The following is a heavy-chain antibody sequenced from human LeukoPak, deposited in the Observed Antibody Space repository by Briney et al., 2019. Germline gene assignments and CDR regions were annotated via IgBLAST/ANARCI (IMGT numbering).Heavy chain of an antibody. Sequence: GASVKVSCKASGYTFTGYYMHWVRQAPGQGLEWMGWINPNSGGTNYAQKFQGRVTMTRDTSISTAYMELSRLRSDDTAVYYCARSNGIQLWYAFDYWGQGTLVTVSS. CDR2: INPNSGGT. J-gene: IGHJ4*02. D-gene: IGHD5-18*01. CDR3: ARSNGIQLWYAFDY. V-gene: IGHV1-2*02. CDR1: GYTFTGYY.